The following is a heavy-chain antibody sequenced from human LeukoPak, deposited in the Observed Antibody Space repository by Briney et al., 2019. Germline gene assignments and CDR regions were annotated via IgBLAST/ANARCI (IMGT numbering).Heavy chain of an antibody. Sequence: SETLSLTCTVSGGSISSSDYYWGWIRQPRGKGLEWIARIYYSGSTYYSPSLKSGVTISVDTSKNQFSLKLRSVNATDTAVYYCARGLTRGYTYGGCFDPWGQGTLVTVSS. CDR3: ARGLTRGYTYGGCFDP. V-gene: IGHV4-39*01. CDR1: GGSISSSDYY. D-gene: IGHD5-12*01. CDR2: IYYSGST. J-gene: IGHJ5*02.